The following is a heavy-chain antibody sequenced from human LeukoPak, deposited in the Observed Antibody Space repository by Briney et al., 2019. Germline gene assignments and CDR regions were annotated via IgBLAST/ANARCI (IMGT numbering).Heavy chain of an antibody. D-gene: IGHD2-8*01. CDR2: VSTDGSTT. CDR3: ARDTNGLAY. CDR1: GFTFSSHR. J-gene: IGHJ4*02. V-gene: IGHV3-74*01. Sequence: QPGGSLRLSCAASGFTFSSHRMHWVRQAPGKGLVWVSCVSTDGSTTNYADSGKGRFTISRDNAKNTLYLQMNSLRVEDTAVYYCARDTNGLAYWGLGTRVTVSS.